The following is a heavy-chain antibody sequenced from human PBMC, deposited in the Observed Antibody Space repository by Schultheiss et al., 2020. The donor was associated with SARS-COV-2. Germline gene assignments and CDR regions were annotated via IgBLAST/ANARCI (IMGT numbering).Heavy chain of an antibody. J-gene: IGHJ6*02. CDR1: GGSISSGGYY. CDR2: INHSGST. CDR3: ARQPLSYSSSWFYGMDV. Sequence: SETLSLTCTVSGGSISSGGYYWSWIRQHPGKGLEWIGEINHSGSTNYNPSLKSRVTISVDTSKNQFSLKLSSVTAADTAVYYCARQPLSYSSSWFYGMDVWGQGTTVTVSS. D-gene: IGHD6-13*01. V-gene: IGHV4-39*01.